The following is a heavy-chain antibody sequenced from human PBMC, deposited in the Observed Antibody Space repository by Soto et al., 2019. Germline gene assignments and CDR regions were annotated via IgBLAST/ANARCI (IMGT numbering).Heavy chain of an antibody. CDR1: GYSFTSYW. V-gene: IGHV5-10-1*01. J-gene: IGHJ3*02. D-gene: IGHD2-21*02. Sequence: GESLKISCKGSGYSFTSYWISWVRQMPGKGLEWMGRIDPSDSYTNYSPSFQGHVTISADKSISTAYLKWSSLKASDTAMYYCARHGRIVVVTEDAFDIWGQGTMVTVSS. CDR2: IDPSDSYT. CDR3: ARHGRIVVVTEDAFDI.